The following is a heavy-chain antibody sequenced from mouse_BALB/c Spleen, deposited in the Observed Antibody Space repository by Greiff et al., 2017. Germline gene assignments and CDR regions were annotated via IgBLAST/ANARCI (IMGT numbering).Heavy chain of an antibody. CDR1: GFTFSSYA. CDR3: ARAGHYWYFDV. Sequence: EVMLVESGGGLVKPGGSLKLSCAASGFTFSSYAMSWVRQTPEKRLEWVASISSGGSTYYPDSVKGRFTISRDNARNILYLQMSSLRSEDTAMYYCARAGHYWYFDVWGAGTTVTVSS. V-gene: IGHV5-6-5*01. J-gene: IGHJ1*01. CDR2: ISSGGST.